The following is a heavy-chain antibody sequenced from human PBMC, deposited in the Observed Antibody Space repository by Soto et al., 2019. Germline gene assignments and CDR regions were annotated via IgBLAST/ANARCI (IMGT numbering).Heavy chain of an antibody. D-gene: IGHD6-19*01. CDR2: IYSGGSA. V-gene: IGHV3-53*01. J-gene: IGHJ4*02. Sequence: PGGSLRLSCAASGFTVSSNYMSWVRQAPGKGLEWVSVIYSGGSAYYADSVKGRFTISRDNSKNTLYLQMNSLRAEDTAVYYCARCDSGWYYFDDWGQGTLVTVSS. CDR1: GFTVSSNY. CDR3: ARCDSGWYYFDD.